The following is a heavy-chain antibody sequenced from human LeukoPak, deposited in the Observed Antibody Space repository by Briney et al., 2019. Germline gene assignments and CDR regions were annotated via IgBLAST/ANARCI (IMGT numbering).Heavy chain of an antibody. D-gene: IGHD6-6*01. CDR1: GGSFSGYY. J-gene: IGHJ2*01. Sequence: SETLSLTCAVYGGSFSGYYWSWIRQPPGKGLEWIGEINHSGGTNYNPSLKSRVTISVDTSKNQFSLKLSSVTAADTAVYYCARSLRRYSSSSHWYFDLWGRGTLVTVSS. V-gene: IGHV4-34*01. CDR3: ARSLRRYSSSSHWYFDL. CDR2: INHSGGT.